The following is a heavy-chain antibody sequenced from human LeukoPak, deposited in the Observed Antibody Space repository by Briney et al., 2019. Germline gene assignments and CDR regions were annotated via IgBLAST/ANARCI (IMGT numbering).Heavy chain of an antibody. CDR1: GFTFSSYG. Sequence: GGSLRLSCAASGFTFSSYGMHWVRQAPGKGLEWVAFIRYDGSNKYYADSVKGRFTISRDNSKNTLYLQMNSLRAEDTAVYYCATYSSSNGREFQYWGQGTLVTVSS. D-gene: IGHD2-2*01. J-gene: IGHJ1*01. CDR3: ATYSSSNGREFQY. V-gene: IGHV3-30*02. CDR2: IRYDGSNK.